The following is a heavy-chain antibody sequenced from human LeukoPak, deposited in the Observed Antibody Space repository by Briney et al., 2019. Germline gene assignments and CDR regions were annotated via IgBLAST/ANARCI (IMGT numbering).Heavy chain of an antibody. J-gene: IGHJ4*02. CDR3: ARASRLGPVIFQY. V-gene: IGHV3-48*02. CDR1: GFTFSSYS. D-gene: IGHD3-10*01. Sequence: GGALRLSCAASGFTFSSYSMNWVRQAPGKGLEWVSYTSSSSSTIYYADSVKDRFTISRDNAKNSLYLQMNSLRDEHTAVYYCARASRLGPVIFQYWGEGPVVPVSS. CDR2: TSSSSSTI.